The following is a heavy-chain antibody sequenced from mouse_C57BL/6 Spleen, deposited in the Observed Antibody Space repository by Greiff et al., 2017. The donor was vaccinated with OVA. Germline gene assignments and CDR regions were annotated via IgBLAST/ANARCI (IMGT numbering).Heavy chain of an antibody. D-gene: IGHD3-3*01. V-gene: IGHV5-4*01. CDR3: ARGGDSSYALGC. CDR2: ISDGGSYT. CDR1: GFTFSSYA. J-gene: IGHJ4*01. Sequence: EVQLVESGGGLVKPGGSLKLSCAASGFTFSSYAMSWVRQTPEKRLEWVATISDGGSYTYYPDNVKGRFTISRDHAKNNLYLQISHLKSEDTAMYYCARGGDSSYALGCWGQGTSVTVSS.